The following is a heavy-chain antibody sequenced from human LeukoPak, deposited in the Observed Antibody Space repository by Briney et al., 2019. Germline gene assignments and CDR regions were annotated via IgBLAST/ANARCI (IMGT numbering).Heavy chain of an antibody. CDR2: IYYSGST. CDR3: ARRVTGTETLDY. D-gene: IGHD1-20*01. V-gene: IGHV4-39*01. CDR1: GGSISSSSYY. J-gene: IGHJ4*02. Sequence: PSETLSLTCTVSGGSISSSSYYWGWIRQPPGKGLEWIGSIYYSGSTYYNPSLKSRVTISVDTSENQFSLKLSSVTAADTAVYYCARRVTGTETLDYWGQGTLVTVSS.